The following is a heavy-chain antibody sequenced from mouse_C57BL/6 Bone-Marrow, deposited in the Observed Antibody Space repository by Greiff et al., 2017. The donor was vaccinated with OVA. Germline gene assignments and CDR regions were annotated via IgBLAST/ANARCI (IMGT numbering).Heavy chain of an antibody. V-gene: IGHV1-50*01. CDR3: AGSSYSNYYAMDY. D-gene: IGHD1-1*01. Sequence: VQLQQSGAELVKPGASVKLSCKASGYTFTSYWMQWVKQRPGQGLEWIGEIDPSDSYTNYNQKFKGKATLTVDTSSSTAYMQLSSLTSEDSAVYYCAGSSYSNYYAMDYWGQGTSVTVSS. CDR1: GYTFTSYW. J-gene: IGHJ4*01. CDR2: IDPSDSYT.